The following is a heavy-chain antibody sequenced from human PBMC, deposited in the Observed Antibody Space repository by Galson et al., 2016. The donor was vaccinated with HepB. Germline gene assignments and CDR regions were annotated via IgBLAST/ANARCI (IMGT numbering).Heavy chain of an antibody. J-gene: IGHJ4*02. D-gene: IGHD1-26*01. V-gene: IGHV5-51*01. CDR1: GYSFTNYW. CDR2: IYPGNPET. CDR3: ARLREGIVGTTLGYFDY. Sequence: QSGAEVKKPGESLKISCKGSGYSFTNYWIGWVRQMPGKGLQWMGIIYPGNPETRYSPSFQGQVTISVDKSISTTYLQWSSLRASDTAMYYCARLREGIVGTTLGYFDYWGQGTLVTVSS.